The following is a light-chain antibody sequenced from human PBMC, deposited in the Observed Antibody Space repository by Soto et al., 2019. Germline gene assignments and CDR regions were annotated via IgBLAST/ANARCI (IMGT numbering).Light chain of an antibody. CDR2: DAS. J-gene: IGKJ1*01. Sequence: EIVMTQSPATLSVSPGERATLSCRASQSVGGNLAWYQQRPGQAPRLLIFDASTRATGIPDRFSGSGSGTDFTLTISRLEPEDFAVYYCQQYGSSGTFGQGTKVDIK. CDR3: QQYGSSGT. CDR1: QSVGGN. V-gene: IGKV3-20*01.